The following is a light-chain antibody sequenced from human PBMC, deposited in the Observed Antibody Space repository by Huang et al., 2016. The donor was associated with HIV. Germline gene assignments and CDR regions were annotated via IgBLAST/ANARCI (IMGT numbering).Light chain of an antibody. CDR1: QSISSY. CDR3: QQSYSTPLT. CDR2: AAS. J-gene: IGKJ4*01. Sequence: DIQMTQSPSSLSASVGDRVTITCRASQSISSYLNWYQQKPGKAPKLLIYAASSLQSGVPSRLSGSGSGRDFTLTISSLQPEDFATYYCQQSYSTPLTFGGGTKVEIK. V-gene: IGKV1-39*01.